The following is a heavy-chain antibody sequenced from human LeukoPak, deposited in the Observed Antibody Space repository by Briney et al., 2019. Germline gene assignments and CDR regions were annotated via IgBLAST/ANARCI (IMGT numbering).Heavy chain of an antibody. J-gene: IGHJ3*02. D-gene: IGHD3-10*01. CDR2: TSSSGSIT. CDR3: ARPGITAFDI. CDR1: GFTLSSHN. V-gene: IGHV3-48*01. Sequence: GGSLRLSCVASGFTLSSHNINWVRQAPGKRLEWVSHTSSSGSITYYGDSVKGRITISRDNAKNSVSLYMNSLRAEDSAVYYCARPGITAFDIWGQGTMVTVSS.